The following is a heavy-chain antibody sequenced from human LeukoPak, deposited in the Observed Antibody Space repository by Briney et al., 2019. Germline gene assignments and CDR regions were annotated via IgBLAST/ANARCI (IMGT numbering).Heavy chain of an antibody. D-gene: IGHD6-19*01. CDR2: MNPNSGNT. CDR3: ARDRGWAVAGTDYYYYGMDV. Sequence: ASVKVSCKASGYTFTSYDINWVRQATEQGLEWMGWMNPNSGNTGYAQKFQGRVTMTRNTSISTAYMELSSPRSEDTAVYYCARDRGWAVAGTDYYYYGMDVWGQGTTVTVSS. CDR1: GYTFTSYD. J-gene: IGHJ6*02. V-gene: IGHV1-8*01.